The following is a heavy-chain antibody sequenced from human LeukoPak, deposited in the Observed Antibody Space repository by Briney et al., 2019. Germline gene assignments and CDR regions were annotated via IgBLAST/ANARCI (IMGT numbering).Heavy chain of an antibody. Sequence: GGSLRLSCAASGFTFSRHWMSWVRQAPGKGLEWLAKIKQDGSEKYYVDSVKGRFTISRDNAKNSLSLQLNSLRAEDTAVYYCARGENGALDIWGQGTMVTISS. D-gene: IGHD2-8*01. V-gene: IGHV3-7*01. CDR3: ARGENGALDI. CDR1: GFTFSRHW. CDR2: IKQDGSEK. J-gene: IGHJ3*02.